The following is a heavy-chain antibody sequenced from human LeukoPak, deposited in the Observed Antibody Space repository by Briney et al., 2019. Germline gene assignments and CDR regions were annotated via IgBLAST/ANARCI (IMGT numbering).Heavy chain of an antibody. CDR3: ARGRGWFGELPLNY. CDR2: INHSGST. V-gene: IGHV4-34*01. CDR1: GFTFSSYE. Sequence: PGGSLRLSCAASGFTFSSYEINWIRQPPGKGLEWIGEINHSGSTNYNPSLKSRVTISVDTSKNQFSLKLSSVTAADTAVYYCARGRGWFGELPLNYWGQGTLVTVSS. J-gene: IGHJ4*02. D-gene: IGHD3-10*01.